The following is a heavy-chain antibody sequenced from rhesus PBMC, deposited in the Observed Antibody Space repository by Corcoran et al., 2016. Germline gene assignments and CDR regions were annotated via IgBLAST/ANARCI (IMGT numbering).Heavy chain of an antibody. CDR1: GLTFSSYV. D-gene: IGHD1-44*01. Sequence: EVQLVESGGGLVQPGGSLRLSCAASGLTFSSYVMSWVRQAQGMGLEWVSYISNSGGSTYYADAVKGRFTISRDNSKNTLSLQMNSLRAEDTAVYCCAIRGSTSLFDYWGQGVLVTVSS. V-gene: IGHV3S5*01. J-gene: IGHJ4*01. CDR2: ISNSGGST. CDR3: AIRGSTSLFDY.